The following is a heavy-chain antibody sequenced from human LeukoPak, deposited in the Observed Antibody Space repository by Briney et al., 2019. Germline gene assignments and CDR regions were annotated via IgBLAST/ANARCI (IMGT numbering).Heavy chain of an antibody. CDR2: IEDDGSEK. V-gene: IGHV3-7*01. J-gene: IGHJ6*03. Sequence: GGSLRLSCAASGFTFSSYWMSWVRQAPGKGLEWVANIEDDGSEKFYVDSVKGRFTISRDNAKNSLYLQMNSLRAEDTAVYYCARGRYYYYMDVWGKGTTVTVSS. CDR1: GFTFSSYW. CDR3: ARGRYYYYMDV.